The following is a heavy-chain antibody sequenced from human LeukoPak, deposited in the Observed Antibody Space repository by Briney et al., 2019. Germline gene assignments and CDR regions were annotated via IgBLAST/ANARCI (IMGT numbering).Heavy chain of an antibody. J-gene: IGHJ4*02. D-gene: IGHD1-26*01. Sequence: PSETLSLTCTVSGGPVSSSSYYWGWVRQSPGKGLEWIGSIYYSGSTYYNSSLKSRVTISVDKSKNQYSLKLSSVTASDTAVYYCASGGSYIYDFWGQGTLITVSS. CDR1: GGPVSSSSYY. V-gene: IGHV4-39*01. CDR2: IYYSGST. CDR3: ASGGSYIYDF.